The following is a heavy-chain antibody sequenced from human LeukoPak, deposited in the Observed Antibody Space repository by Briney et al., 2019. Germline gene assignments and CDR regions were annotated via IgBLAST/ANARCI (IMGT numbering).Heavy chain of an antibody. CDR3: ARDLNPYYYGSGSYPPTFDY. CDR2: NSGST. CDR1: SFSSYG. V-gene: IGHV4-39*07. J-gene: IGHJ4*02. D-gene: IGHD3-10*01. Sequence: SFSSYGMHWVRQAPGKGLEWIGSNSGSTYYNPSLKSRVTISVDTSKNQFSLKLSSVTAADTAVYYCARDLNPYYYGSGSYPPTFDYWGQGTLVTVSS.